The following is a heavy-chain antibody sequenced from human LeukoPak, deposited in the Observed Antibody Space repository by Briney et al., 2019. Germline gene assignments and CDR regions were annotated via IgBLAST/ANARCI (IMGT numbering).Heavy chain of an antibody. CDR3: ARNHSSSWHPRISFQH. V-gene: IGHV4-4*02. J-gene: IGHJ1*01. CDR2: IYHSGSA. Sequence: SETLSLTCAVSGGSISSSNWWSWVRQPPGKGLEWIGEIYHSGSANYNPSLKSRVTISVDKSKNQFSLKLSSVTAADTAVYYCARNHSSSWHPRISFQHWGQGTLVTVSS. CDR1: GGSISSSNW. D-gene: IGHD6-13*01.